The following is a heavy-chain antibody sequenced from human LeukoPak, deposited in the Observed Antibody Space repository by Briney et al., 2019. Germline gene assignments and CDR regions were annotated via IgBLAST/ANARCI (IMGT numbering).Heavy chain of an antibody. V-gene: IGHV4-38-2*02. CDR2: IYHSGST. Sequence: PSETLSLTCTVSGYSISSGYFWGWIRQPPGKGLEWLGSIYHSGSTNYNPSLKSRVTMSVDTSKNQFSLRLSSVTAADTAVYYCARDVYYYGSGTYFFDYWGQGTLVTVSS. CDR1: GYSISSGYF. CDR3: ARDVYYYGSGTYFFDY. J-gene: IGHJ4*02. D-gene: IGHD3-10*01.